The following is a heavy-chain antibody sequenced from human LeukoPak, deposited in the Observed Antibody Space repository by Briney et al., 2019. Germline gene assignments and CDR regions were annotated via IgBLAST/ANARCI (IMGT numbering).Heavy chain of an antibody. CDR2: IYSGGST. CDR1: GFTVSSNY. D-gene: IGHD1-26*01. V-gene: IGHV3-53*01. Sequence: GGSLRLSCAASGFTVSSNYMSWVRQAPGKGLEGVSVIYSGGSTYYADSVKGRFTISRDNSKTPLYLQMNGLRAEDTAVYYCARGERGSYDFDYWGQGTLVTVSS. CDR3: ARGERGSYDFDY. J-gene: IGHJ4*02.